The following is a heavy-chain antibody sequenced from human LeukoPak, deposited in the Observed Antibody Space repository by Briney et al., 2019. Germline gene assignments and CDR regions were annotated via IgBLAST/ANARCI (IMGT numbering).Heavy chain of an antibody. Sequence: ASVKVSCKASGYTFTSYAMHWVRQAPGQRLEWMGWINAGNGNTKYSQKFQGRVTITRDTSASTAYMELSSLRSEDTAVYYCASTRGSYGGNRMGDDAFDIWGQGTMVTVSS. CDR3: ASTRGSYGGNRMGDDAFDI. V-gene: IGHV1-3*01. CDR1: GYTFTSYA. J-gene: IGHJ3*02. CDR2: INAGNGNT. D-gene: IGHD4-23*01.